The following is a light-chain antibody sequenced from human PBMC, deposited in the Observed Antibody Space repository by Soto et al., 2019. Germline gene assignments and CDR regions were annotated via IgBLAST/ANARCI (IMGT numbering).Light chain of an antibody. CDR2: KES. Sequence: DIQMTQSPSTLSASVGDRVTITCRASQSIGIWLAWYQQKPGKAPNLLIYKESSLQSGVPSRFTGSGSGTEFTLTITSLQPDDVATYYCQQYNPYSRTFGQGTKVDIK. CDR1: QSIGIW. V-gene: IGKV1-5*03. J-gene: IGKJ1*01. CDR3: QQYNPYSRT.